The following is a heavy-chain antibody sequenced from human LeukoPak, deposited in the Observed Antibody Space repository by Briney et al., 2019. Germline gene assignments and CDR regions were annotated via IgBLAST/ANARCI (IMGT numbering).Heavy chain of an antibody. CDR1: GGTFISYA. J-gene: IGHJ4*02. D-gene: IGHD1-7*01. V-gene: IGHV1-69*05. CDR2: IIPIFGTA. Sequence: SVTVSCKASGGTFISYAISWVRQAPGQGLEWMGGIIPIFGTANYAQKFQGRVTITTDESTSTAYMELSSLRSEDTAVYYCARGKDWNYYSYWGQGTLVTVSS. CDR3: ARGKDWNYYSY.